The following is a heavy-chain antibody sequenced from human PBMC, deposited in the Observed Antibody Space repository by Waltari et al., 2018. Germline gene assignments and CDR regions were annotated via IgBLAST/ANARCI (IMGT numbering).Heavy chain of an antibody. V-gene: IGHV1-69*08. CDR3: ARDVPLFLYYDSSGDAFDI. CDR1: GGTFSSYT. D-gene: IGHD3-22*01. Sequence: QVQLVQSGAEVKKPGSSVKVSCKASGGTFSSYTISWVRQVPGQGLEWMGRIIPILGIANYAQKFQGRVTITADKSTSTAYMELSSLRSEDTAVYYCARDVPLFLYYDSSGDAFDIWGQGTMVTVSS. CDR2: IIPILGIA. J-gene: IGHJ3*02.